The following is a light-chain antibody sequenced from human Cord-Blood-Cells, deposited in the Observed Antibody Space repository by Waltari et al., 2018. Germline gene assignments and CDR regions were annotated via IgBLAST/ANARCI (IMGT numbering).Light chain of an antibody. CDR2: AAS. CDR1: QGISSY. Sequence: DLQLTQSPSFMSASVGDRVTITCRASQGISSYLAWYQQKPGKAPKLLIYAASTLQSGVPSRFSDSGSGTEFTLTISSLQPEDFATYYCQQLNSYPPTFGQGTKVEIK. J-gene: IGKJ1*01. CDR3: QQLNSYPPT. V-gene: IGKV1-9*01.